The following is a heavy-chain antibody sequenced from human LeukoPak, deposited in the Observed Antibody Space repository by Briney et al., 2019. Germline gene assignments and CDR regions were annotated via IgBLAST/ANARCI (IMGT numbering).Heavy chain of an antibody. Sequence: GGSLRLSCAASGFTFSSHTIHWVRQPPGKRPEYVSAISGNGGSTWYANSVKGRFIISRDSSRNTVYLQMGSLRTEDMAVYYCARGVGHSTGRYYFEDWGQGTLVTVSS. CDR3: ARGVGHSTGRYYFED. CDR2: ISGNGGST. V-gene: IGHV3-64*01. CDR1: GFTFSSHT. J-gene: IGHJ4*02. D-gene: IGHD6-19*01.